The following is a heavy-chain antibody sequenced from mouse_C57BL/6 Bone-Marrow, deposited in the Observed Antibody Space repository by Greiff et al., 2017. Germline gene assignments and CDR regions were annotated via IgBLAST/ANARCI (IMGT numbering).Heavy chain of an antibody. V-gene: IGHV5-16*01. CDR1: GFTFSDYY. D-gene: IGHD2-4*01. Sequence: EVQRVESEGGLVQPGSSMKLSCTASGFTFSDYYMAWVRQVPEKGLEWVTNINYDGSSTYYLDSLKSRFIISRDNAKNILYLQMSSLKSEDTATYYCARLDYDSWFAYWGQGTLVTVSA. CDR3: ARLDYDSWFAY. CDR2: INYDGSST. J-gene: IGHJ3*01.